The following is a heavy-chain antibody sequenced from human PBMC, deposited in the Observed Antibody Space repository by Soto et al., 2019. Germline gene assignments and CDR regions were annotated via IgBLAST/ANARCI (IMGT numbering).Heavy chain of an antibody. CDR3: VRDKRTISGIFPGY. Sequence: GSLRLSCVGSGFDVTTNCMRWVRQAPGKGLECVSIVCTGGAPHYADSVKGRFTISRDRSKNTVHLQMNNVRAEDTAVYYCVRDKRTISGIFPGYWGQGTQVTVSS. CDR1: GFDVTTNC. D-gene: IGHD1-1*01. V-gene: IGHV3-53*01. J-gene: IGHJ4*02. CDR2: VCTGGAP.